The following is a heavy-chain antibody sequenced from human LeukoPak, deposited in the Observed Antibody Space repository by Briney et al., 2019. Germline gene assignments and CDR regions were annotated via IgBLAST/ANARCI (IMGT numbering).Heavy chain of an antibody. CDR2: TYYMSKWYN. Sequence: PSQTLSLTCVVSGDSVSSKNGAWNWIRQSPSRGLEWLGRTYYMSKWYNDYAESMEGRMTISQDTSKNQYSLHLNSVTPDDTAVYYCARDFGTTGWHTFDYWGQGTLVTVSS. D-gene: IGHD6-19*01. J-gene: IGHJ4*02. CDR1: GDSVSSKNGA. V-gene: IGHV6-1*01. CDR3: ARDFGTTGWHTFDY.